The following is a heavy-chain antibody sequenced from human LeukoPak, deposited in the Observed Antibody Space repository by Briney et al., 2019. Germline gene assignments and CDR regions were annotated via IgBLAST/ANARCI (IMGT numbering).Heavy chain of an antibody. D-gene: IGHD4-17*01. CDR3: VRIATVTIPDY. CDR1: GFTFSTYW. CDR2: INPDGSTT. J-gene: IGHJ4*02. V-gene: IGHV3-74*01. Sequence: PGGSLRLSCAASGFTFSTYWMHWVRQPLGKGRVWVSRINPDGSTTNYADSVKGRFTISRDNAKNTLYLQMNSLTGEDAAVYDCVRIATVTIPDYWGQGTLVTVSS.